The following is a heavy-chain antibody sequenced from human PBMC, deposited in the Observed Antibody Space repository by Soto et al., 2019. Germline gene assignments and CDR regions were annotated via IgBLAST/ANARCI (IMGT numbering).Heavy chain of an antibody. CDR3: ASPNRMGHYYNYGMDV. J-gene: IGHJ6*02. CDR1: GFTFSSYS. D-gene: IGHD2-8*01. CDR2: ISSSSSYI. V-gene: IGHV3-21*01. Sequence: GGSLRLSCAASGFTFSSYSMNWVRQAPGTGLEWVSSISSSSSYIYYADSVKGRFTISRDNAKNSLYLQMNSLRAEDTAVYYCASPNRMGHYYNYGMDVWGQGTTVTVAS.